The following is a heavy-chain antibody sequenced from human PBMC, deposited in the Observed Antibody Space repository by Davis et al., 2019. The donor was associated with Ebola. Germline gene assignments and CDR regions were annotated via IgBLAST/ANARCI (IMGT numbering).Heavy chain of an antibody. CDR3: VRHCIYSGYDCIDY. Sequence: PGGSLRLSCKDSGNSFASHWIGWVRQMPGKGLEWMGLIYTGDSDTRYSPSFRGQVTISADKSISTAHLQWSSLKASDTAMYYCVRHCIYSGYDCIDYWGQGTLVTVSS. V-gene: IGHV5-51*01. J-gene: IGHJ4*02. CDR1: GNSFASHW. CDR2: IYTGDSDT. D-gene: IGHD5-12*01.